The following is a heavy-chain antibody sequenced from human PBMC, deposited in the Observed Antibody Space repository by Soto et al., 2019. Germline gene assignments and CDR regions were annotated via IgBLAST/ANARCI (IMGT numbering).Heavy chain of an antibody. J-gene: IGHJ4*02. Sequence: GASVKVSCKASGGTFSSYAISWVRQAPGQGLEWMGGIIPIFGTANYAQKFQGRVTITADKSTSTAYMELSSLRSEDTAVYYCARGRDGDGYNWFDYWGQGTLVTVSS. CDR1: GGTFSSYA. D-gene: IGHD5-12*01. CDR2: IIPIFGTA. CDR3: ARGRDGDGYNWFDY. V-gene: IGHV1-69*06.